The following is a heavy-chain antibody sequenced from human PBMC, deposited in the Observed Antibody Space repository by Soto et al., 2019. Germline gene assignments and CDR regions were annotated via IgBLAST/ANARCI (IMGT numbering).Heavy chain of an antibody. CDR3: TRAERFPRSWFDP. CDR1: SGSLSDHY. Sequence: SETLSLTCAVFSGSLSDHYWTWVRQSPGKGLEWIGEIHPSGSTDSSASLKSRVTLSLDTSTSQFSLQVTSVTAADTGVYFCTRAERFPRSWFDPWRQGTQVPVSS. J-gene: IGHJ5*02. CDR2: IHPSGST. V-gene: IGHV4-34*01. D-gene: IGHD3-10*01.